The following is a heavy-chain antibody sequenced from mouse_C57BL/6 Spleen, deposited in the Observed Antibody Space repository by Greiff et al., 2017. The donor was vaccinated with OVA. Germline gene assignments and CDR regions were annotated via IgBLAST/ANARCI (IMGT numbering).Heavy chain of an antibody. CDR2: ISDGGSYT. J-gene: IGHJ1*03. CDR1: GFTFSSYA. Sequence: EVMLVESGGGLVKPGGSLKLSCAASGFTFSSYAMSWVRQTPEKRLEWVATISDGGSYTYYPDNVKGRFTISRDNAKNNLYLQMSHLKSEDTAMYYCASGNRDWYCDVWGTGTTVTVSS. V-gene: IGHV5-4*03. D-gene: IGHD2-1*01. CDR3: ASGNRDWYCDV.